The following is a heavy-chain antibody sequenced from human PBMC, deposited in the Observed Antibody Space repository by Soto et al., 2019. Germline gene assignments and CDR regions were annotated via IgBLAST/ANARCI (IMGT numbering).Heavy chain of an antibody. CDR1: GFTFSNAW. Sequence: GGSLRLSCAASGFTFSNAWMNWVRQAPGKGLEWVGRIKSKTDGGTTDYAAPVKGRFTISRDDSKNTLYLQMNSLKTEDTAVYYCTTDDTILRFLEWVADYYYGMDVWGQGTTVTVSS. J-gene: IGHJ6*02. CDR2: IKSKTDGGTT. D-gene: IGHD3-3*01. V-gene: IGHV3-15*07. CDR3: TTDDTILRFLEWVADYYYGMDV.